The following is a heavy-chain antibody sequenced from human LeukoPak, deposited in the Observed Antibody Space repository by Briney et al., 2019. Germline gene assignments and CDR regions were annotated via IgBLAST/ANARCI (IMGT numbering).Heavy chain of an antibody. J-gene: IGHJ4*02. CDR1: GYTFTSYD. CDR2: MNPNSGNT. V-gene: IGHV1-8*01. D-gene: IGHD3-9*01. CDR3: ARRPSKYYDILTGYYRSEFDY. Sequence: RASVKVSCKASGYTFTSYDINWVRQATGQGLEWMGWMNPNSGNTGYAQKFQGRVTMTRNTSISTAYMELSSLRSEDTAVYYCARRPSKYYDILTGYYRSEFDYWGQGTLVTVSS.